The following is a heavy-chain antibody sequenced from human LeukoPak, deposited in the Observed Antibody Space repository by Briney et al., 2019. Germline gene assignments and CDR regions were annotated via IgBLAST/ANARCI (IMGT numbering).Heavy chain of an antibody. V-gene: IGHV4-34*01. Sequence: SETLSLTCAVYGGSSSGYYWSWIRQPPGKGLEWIGEINHSGSTNYNPSLKSRVTISVDTSKNQFSLKLSSVTAADTAVYYCARDHHWGYLYYFDYWGQGTLVTVSS. D-gene: IGHD7-27*01. CDR1: GGSSSGYY. CDR2: INHSGST. J-gene: IGHJ4*02. CDR3: ARDHHWGYLYYFDY.